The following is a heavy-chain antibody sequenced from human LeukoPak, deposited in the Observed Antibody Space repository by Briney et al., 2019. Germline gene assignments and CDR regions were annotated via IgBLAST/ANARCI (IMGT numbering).Heavy chain of an antibody. CDR1: GFTFSSYP. CDR3: AKAGLVRGGALDS. D-gene: IGHD4/OR15-4a*01. CDR2: ISYDGINK. J-gene: IGHJ4*02. Sequence: GGSLRLSCAASGFTFSSYPLHWVRQAPGKGLEWVALISYDGINKYYADSVKGRFTISRDNSKNTLYLQMNSLRVEDTAVYYCAKAGLVRGGALDSWGQGTLVTVSS. V-gene: IGHV3-30*14.